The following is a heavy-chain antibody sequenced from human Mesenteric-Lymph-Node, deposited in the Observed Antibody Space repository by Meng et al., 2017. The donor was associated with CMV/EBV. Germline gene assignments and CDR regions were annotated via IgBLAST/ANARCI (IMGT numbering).Heavy chain of an antibody. J-gene: IGHJ4*02. V-gene: IGHV3-48*03. CDR2: ISSSGSTI. CDR1: GFTFSSYE. Sequence: GESLKISCAASGFTFSSYEMNWVRQAPGKGLEWVSYISSSGSTIYYADSVKGRFTISRDDAKNSLYLQMNSLRAEDTAVYYCAREPPDRSSSSTSPVSDYWGQGTVVTVSS. D-gene: IGHD2-2*01. CDR3: AREPPDRSSSSTSPVSDY.